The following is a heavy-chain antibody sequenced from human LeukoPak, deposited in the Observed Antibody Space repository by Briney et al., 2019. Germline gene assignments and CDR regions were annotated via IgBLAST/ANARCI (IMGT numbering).Heavy chain of an antibody. J-gene: IGHJ4*02. D-gene: IGHD3-22*01. CDR3: AKDFARGYYYDSSGYLPSE. CDR2: ISWNSGSI. CDR1: GFTFDDYA. Sequence: GRSLRLSCAASGFTFDDYAVHWVRQAPGKGLEWVSGISWNSGSIGYADSVKGRFTISRDNAKNSLYLQMNSLRAEDTALYYCAKDFARGYYYDSSGYLPSEWGQGTLVTVSS. V-gene: IGHV3-9*01.